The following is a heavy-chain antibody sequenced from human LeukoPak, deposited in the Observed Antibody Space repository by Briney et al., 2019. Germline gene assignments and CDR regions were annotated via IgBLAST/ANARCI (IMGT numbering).Heavy chain of an antibody. CDR3: ARAGATLWWLPDAFDI. CDR2: IYYSGST. Sequence: SETLSLTCTVSGGSVSSGSYYWSWIRQPPGKGLEWIGYIYYSGSTNYNPSLKSRVTISVDTSKNQFSLKLSSVTAADTAVYYCARAGATLWWLPDAFDIWGQGTMVTVSS. J-gene: IGHJ3*02. V-gene: IGHV4-61*01. D-gene: IGHD2-15*01. CDR1: GGSVSSGSYY.